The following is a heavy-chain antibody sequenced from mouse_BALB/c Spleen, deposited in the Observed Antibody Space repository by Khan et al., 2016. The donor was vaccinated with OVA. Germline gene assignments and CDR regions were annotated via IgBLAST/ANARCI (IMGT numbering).Heavy chain of an antibody. Sequence: QVQLKESGPGLAAPSQSLSITCTISGFSLTTYGVHWVRQPPGKGLEWLVVIWSDGTTNYNSALKSRLTITKVNSQSKVFLKMNSLQTDDTAIYFCARQPYYHYNIMDYWGQGTSVTVSS. V-gene: IGHV2-6-1*01. CDR1: GFSLTTYG. J-gene: IGHJ4*01. D-gene: IGHD2-10*01. CDR2: IWSDGTT. CDR3: ARQPYYHYNIMDY.